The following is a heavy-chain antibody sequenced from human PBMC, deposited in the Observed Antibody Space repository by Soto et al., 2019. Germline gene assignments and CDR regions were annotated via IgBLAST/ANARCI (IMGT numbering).Heavy chain of an antibody. CDR2: IDPIDGGT. D-gene: IGHD3-16*01. V-gene: IGHV1-46*01. J-gene: IGHJ4*02. CDR3: ARDIGSASGGSFMPRGQSYGNEY. Sequence: QVQLVQSGAEVKKPGASVKVSCKASGYTFTDYYIHWVRHAAGQGLEWMGMIDPIDGGTTYAERFQGTVTMTRDTSTSTVNMEMSSLTSEDTAMYYCARDIGSASGGSFMPRGQSYGNEYWGQGPLITVSS. CDR1: GYTFTDYY.